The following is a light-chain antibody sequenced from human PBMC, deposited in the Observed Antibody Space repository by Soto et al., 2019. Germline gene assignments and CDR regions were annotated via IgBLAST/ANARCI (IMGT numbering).Light chain of an antibody. Sequence: QSLLTQPASLSVSPGQSITISCTGTSSYIGSYNYVACYQQFPGKTPKLIIYEVRNRPSGVSFRFSGSKSGNTAPLTISGLQAEDEADYYCSSYTSSSTLFGTGTKVTVL. CDR3: SSYTSSSTL. V-gene: IGLV2-14*01. CDR1: SSYIGSYNY. J-gene: IGLJ1*01. CDR2: EVR.